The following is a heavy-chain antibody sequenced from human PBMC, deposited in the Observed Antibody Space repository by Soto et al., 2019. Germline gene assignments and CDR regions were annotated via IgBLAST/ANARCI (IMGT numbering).Heavy chain of an antibody. CDR1: GFTFSSYW. V-gene: IGHV3-74*01. Sequence: PGGSLRLSCAASGFTFSSYWMHWVRQAPGKGLVWVSRINSDGSSTSYADSVKGRFTISRDNAKNTLYLQMNSLRAEDAAVYYCARDLGSIAVDYYFDYWGQGTLVTVSS. J-gene: IGHJ4*02. CDR2: INSDGSST. CDR3: ARDLGSIAVDYYFDY. D-gene: IGHD6-19*01.